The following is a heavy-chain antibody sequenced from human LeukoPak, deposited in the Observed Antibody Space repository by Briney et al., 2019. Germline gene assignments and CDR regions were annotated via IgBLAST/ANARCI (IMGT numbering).Heavy chain of an antibody. CDR1: GGSISSSSYY. CDR3: ALVPATVYYFDY. J-gene: IGHJ4*02. CDR2: IYYSGST. D-gene: IGHD2-2*01. V-gene: IGHV4-39*01. Sequence: PSETLSLTCTVSGGSISSSSYYWGWIRQPPGKGLEWIGSIYYSGSTYYNPSLKSRVTISVDTSKNQFSLKLSSVTAADTAVYYCALVPATVYYFDYWGQGTLVTVSS.